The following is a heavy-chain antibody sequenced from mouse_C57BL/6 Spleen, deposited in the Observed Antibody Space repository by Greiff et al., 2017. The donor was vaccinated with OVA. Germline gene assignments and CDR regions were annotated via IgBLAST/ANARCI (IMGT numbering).Heavy chain of an antibody. CDR2: IYPSDSET. V-gene: IGHV1-61*01. Sequence: QVQLQQPGAELVRPGSSVKLSCKASGYTFTSYWMDWVKQRPGQGLEWIGNIYPSDSETHYNQKFKDKATLTVDKSSSTAYMQLSSLTSEDSAVYDCARWGWSGELYAMDYWGQGTSVTVSS. J-gene: IGHJ4*01. CDR3: ARWGWSGELYAMDY. D-gene: IGHD2-3*01. CDR1: GYTFTSYW.